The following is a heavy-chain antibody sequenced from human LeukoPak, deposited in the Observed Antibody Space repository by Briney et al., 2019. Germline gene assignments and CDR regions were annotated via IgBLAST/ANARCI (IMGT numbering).Heavy chain of an antibody. D-gene: IGHD5-12*01. CDR2: INHSGST. Sequence: SETLSLTCAVYGGSFSGYYWSWIRQPPGKGLEWIGEINHSGSTNYNPSLKSRVTISVDTAKNQFSLKLSSVTAADTAVYYCARGLWLSLGAFDIWGQGTMVTVSS. V-gene: IGHV4-34*01. J-gene: IGHJ3*02. CDR1: GGSFSGYY. CDR3: ARGLWLSLGAFDI.